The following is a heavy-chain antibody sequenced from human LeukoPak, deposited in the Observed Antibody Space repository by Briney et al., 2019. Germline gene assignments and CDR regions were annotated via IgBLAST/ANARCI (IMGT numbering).Heavy chain of an antibody. CDR1: GDSVSSNSAA. D-gene: IGHD5-24*01. Sequence: SQTLSLTCAISGDSVSSNSAAWNWLRQSPSRGLEWLGRTYYRSKWYNDYAVSVKSRITINPDTSKNQFSLQLNSVTPEDTAVYYCAQEGSGDGYNLDYWGQGTLVTVSS. CDR3: AQEGSGDGYNLDY. J-gene: IGHJ4*02. V-gene: IGHV6-1*01. CDR2: TYYRSKWYN.